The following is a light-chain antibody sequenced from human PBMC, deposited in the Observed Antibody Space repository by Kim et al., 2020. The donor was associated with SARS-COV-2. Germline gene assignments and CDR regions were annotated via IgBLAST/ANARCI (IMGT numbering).Light chain of an antibody. CDR2: GAS. J-gene: IGKJ4*01. CDR3: QQYNNWPPLT. CDR1: QSVSSN. V-gene: IGKV3-15*01. Sequence: SPGERATHSCRASQSVSSNLAWYQQKPGQAPRLLIYGASTRATGIPARLSGSGSGTEFTLTISSLQSEDFAVYYCQQYNNWPPLTYGGGTKVDIK.